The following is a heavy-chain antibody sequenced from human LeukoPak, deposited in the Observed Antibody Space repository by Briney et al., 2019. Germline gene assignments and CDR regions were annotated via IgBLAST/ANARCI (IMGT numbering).Heavy chain of an antibody. J-gene: IGHJ4*02. Sequence: ASVKVSCKASGYTFTGYYMHWVRQAPGQGLEWMGWINPNSGGTNYAQKFQGRVTMTRDTSISTAYMELSRLRSDDTAVYYCARANYIVVVPAYDYWGQGTLVTASS. V-gene: IGHV1-2*02. CDR1: GYTFTGYY. CDR3: ARANYIVVVPAYDY. D-gene: IGHD2-2*01. CDR2: INPNSGGT.